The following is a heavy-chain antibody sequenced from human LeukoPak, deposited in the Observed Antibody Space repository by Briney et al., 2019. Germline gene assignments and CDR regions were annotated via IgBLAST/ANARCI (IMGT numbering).Heavy chain of an antibody. Sequence: GESLKISCKGSGYIFSTYWIAWVRQVPGKGLEWMGIIYPGDSDTRYSPSFQGQVTISADKSVSTAYLHWSSLKASDTAMYYCARLLYQKNWFDPWGQGTLVTVSS. CDR3: ARLLYQKNWFDP. J-gene: IGHJ5*02. CDR1: GYIFSTYW. CDR2: IYPGDSDT. V-gene: IGHV5-51*01. D-gene: IGHD2-8*01.